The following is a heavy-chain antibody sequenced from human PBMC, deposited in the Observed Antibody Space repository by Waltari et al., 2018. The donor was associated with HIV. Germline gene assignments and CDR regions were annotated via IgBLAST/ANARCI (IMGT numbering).Heavy chain of an antibody. CDR1: GYSMRRDSY. CDR2: IYQSEKT. CDR3: ARITGSGSPPPFDP. V-gene: IGHV4-38-2*01. D-gene: IGHD3-10*01. Sequence: QVQLQESGPGLVKPSETLSLICVVSGYSMRRDSYWGWIRQPPGKGLEWIGNIYQSEKTYYNPSLKSRVTISVDMSMNQVSLRLTSVTAADTAVYYCARITGSGSPPPFDPWGQGALVSVSS. J-gene: IGHJ5*02.